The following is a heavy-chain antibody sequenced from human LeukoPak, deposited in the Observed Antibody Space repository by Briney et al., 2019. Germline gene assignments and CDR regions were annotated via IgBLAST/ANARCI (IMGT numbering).Heavy chain of an antibody. CDR2: ISSSGSTI. D-gene: IGHD6-19*01. Sequence: GGSLRLSCAASGFTFSDYYMNWIRQAPGKGLEWVSYISSSGSTIYYADSVKGRFTISRDNATNSLYLQMNSLRAEDTAVYYCARDAIAVAGTGIDYWGQGTLVTVSS. CDR3: ARDAIAVAGTGIDY. CDR1: GFTFSDYY. J-gene: IGHJ4*02. V-gene: IGHV3-11*01.